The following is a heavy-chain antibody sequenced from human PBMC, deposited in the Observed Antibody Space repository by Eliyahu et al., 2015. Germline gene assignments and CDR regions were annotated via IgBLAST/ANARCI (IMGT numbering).Heavy chain of an antibody. CDR1: GFTFSXYS. V-gene: IGHV3-21*01. D-gene: IGHD3-10*01. J-gene: IGHJ4*02. Sequence: VQLVESGGGLVKPGGSLRLSCSASGFTFSXYSMNWVRQAPGKGLEWVSSISSSSSYIYYADSVKGRFTISRDNAKNSLYLQMNSLRAEDTAVYYCARDVMGHGGLLWFGEFAYFDYWGQGTLVTVSS. CDR3: ARDVMGHGGLLWFGEFAYFDY. CDR2: ISSSSSYI.